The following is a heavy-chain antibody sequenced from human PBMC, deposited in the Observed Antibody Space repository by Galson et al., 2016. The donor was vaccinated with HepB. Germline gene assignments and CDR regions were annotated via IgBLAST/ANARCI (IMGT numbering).Heavy chain of an antibody. V-gene: IGHV1-46*01. CDR2: INPSGGST. Sequence: SVKVSCKASGYTFTSNHIHWVRQAPGQGLEWMGIINPSGGSTYYLPKFQGRVTMTRDTSTSTVYMELSGLRSEDTAVYYCARGVGPMYRWHFDFWGRGTLVTVSS. J-gene: IGHJ2*01. CDR1: GYTFTSNH. CDR3: ARGVGPMYRWHFDF. D-gene: IGHD1-26*01.